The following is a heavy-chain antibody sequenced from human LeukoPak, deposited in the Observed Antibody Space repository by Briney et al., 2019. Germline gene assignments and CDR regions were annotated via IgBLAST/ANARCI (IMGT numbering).Heavy chain of an antibody. Sequence: PSETLSLTCAVYGGSFSGYYWSWIRQPPGKGLEWIGEINHSGSTNYNPSLKSRVTISVDTSKNQFSLKLSSVTAADTAVYYCARHGRWNYYGSGSYYWSWFDPWGQGTLVTVSS. V-gene: IGHV4-34*01. CDR1: GGSFSGYY. D-gene: IGHD3-10*01. J-gene: IGHJ5*02. CDR3: ARHGRWNYYGSGSYYWSWFDP. CDR2: INHSGST.